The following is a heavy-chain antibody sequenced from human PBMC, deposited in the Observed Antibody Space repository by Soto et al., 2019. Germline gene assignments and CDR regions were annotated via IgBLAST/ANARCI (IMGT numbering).Heavy chain of an antibody. CDR1: GGTLSDHG. Sequence: QVQLEQSGAEVKKPGSSVKVSCKASGGTLSDHGVAWLRQAPGQGLEWMGGTIPVFNTAKYAQKFQGRVTVTADKFTNIVYMELSSLRSEDTAFYFCARGVYGSWNYYNGPSAFDIWGQGTMVIVSS. D-gene: IGHD3-10*01. V-gene: IGHV1-69*06. CDR3: ARGVYGSWNYYNGPSAFDI. J-gene: IGHJ3*02. CDR2: TIPVFNTA.